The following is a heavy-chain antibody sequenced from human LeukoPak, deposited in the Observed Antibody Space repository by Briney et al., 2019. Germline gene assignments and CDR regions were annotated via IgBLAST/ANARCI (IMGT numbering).Heavy chain of an antibody. CDR1: GFTFSSYS. Sequence: GGSLRLSCAASGFTFSSYSLNWVRQAPGKRLEWASFISSSSITIYYADSVKGRFTISRDNAEKSLYLQMNSLRAEDTAVYYCARDRGGSYSAIDYWGQGTLVTVSS. J-gene: IGHJ4*02. CDR3: ARDRGGSYSAIDY. CDR2: ISSSSITI. V-gene: IGHV3-48*04. D-gene: IGHD2-15*01.